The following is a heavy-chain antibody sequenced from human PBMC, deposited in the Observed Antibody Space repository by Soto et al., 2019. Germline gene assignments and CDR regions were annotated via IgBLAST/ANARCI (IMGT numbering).Heavy chain of an antibody. J-gene: IGHJ6*02. V-gene: IGHV3-53*01. CDR3: ARDPRARGYCSSTSCYRLYGLDV. CDR2: LFSGGSA. D-gene: IGHD2-2*01. CDR1: GLNVSSHY. Sequence: PGGSLRLSCAASGLNVSSHYMSWVRQAPGKGLEWDSVLFSGGSAYHADPVKGRFTISRDTSKNTVYLEMHRLTVDDTAVYFCARDPRARGYCSSTSCYRLYGLDVWGQGTTVTVSS.